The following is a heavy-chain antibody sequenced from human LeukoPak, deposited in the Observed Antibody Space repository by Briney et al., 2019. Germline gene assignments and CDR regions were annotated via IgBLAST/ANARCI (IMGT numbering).Heavy chain of an antibody. CDR3: ATGLRGSGPRYDY. CDR1: GGSISSGSYY. D-gene: IGHD3-10*01. J-gene: IGHJ4*02. V-gene: IGHV4-61*02. Sequence: PSQTLSLTCTVSGGSISSGSYYWSWIRQPAGKGLEWIGRIYTSGSTNYNPSLKSRVTISVDTSKNQFSLKLSSVTAADTAVYYCATGLRGSGPRYDYWGQGTLVAVSS. CDR2: IYTSGST.